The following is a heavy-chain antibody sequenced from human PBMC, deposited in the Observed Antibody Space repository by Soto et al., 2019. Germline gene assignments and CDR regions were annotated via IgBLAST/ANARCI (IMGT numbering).Heavy chain of an antibody. CDR1: GGSISSGGYY. J-gene: IGHJ3*02. V-gene: IGHV4-61*08. CDR2: IYYSGST. CDR3: ARNNRDAFDI. Sequence: SETLSLTCTVSGGSISSGGYYWSWIRQHPGKGLEWIGYIYYSGSTNYNPSLKSRVTISVDTSKNQFSLKLSSVTAADTAVYYCARNNRDAFDIWGQGTMVTV.